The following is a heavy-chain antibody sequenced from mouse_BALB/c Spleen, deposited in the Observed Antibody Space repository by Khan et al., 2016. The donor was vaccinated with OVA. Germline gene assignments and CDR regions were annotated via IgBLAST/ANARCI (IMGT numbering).Heavy chain of an antibody. D-gene: IGHD2-10*02. V-gene: IGHV1S137*01. J-gene: IGHJ3*01. Sequence: QVQLQQSGTELVRPGVSVKISCKGAGYTFTDFAMHWVKQSHAKGLEWIGVISTYYGDVTYKQKFKGKVTMSVDKSPSTAYMELGRLTSEDSAIFDWATGGGEYGFAYWGQGTLVTVSA. CDR1: GYTFTDFA. CDR2: ISTYYGDV. CDR3: ATGGGEYGFAY.